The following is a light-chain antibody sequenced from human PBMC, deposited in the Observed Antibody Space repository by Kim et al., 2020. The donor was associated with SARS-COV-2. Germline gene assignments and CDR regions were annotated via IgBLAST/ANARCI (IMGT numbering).Light chain of an antibody. V-gene: IGKV1-6*01. J-gene: IGKJ2*01. CDR3: LQDYNYPYT. Sequence: SASVGDRVTITCQASQGIRNDLGWYQQKPGKAHKLLIYAASSLQSGVPSRFSGSGSGTDFTLTISSLQPEDFATYYCLQDYNYPYTFGQGTKLEI. CDR2: AAS. CDR1: QGIRND.